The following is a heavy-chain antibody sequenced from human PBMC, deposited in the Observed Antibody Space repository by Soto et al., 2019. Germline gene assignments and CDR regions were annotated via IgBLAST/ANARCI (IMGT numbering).Heavy chain of an antibody. J-gene: IGHJ6*02. CDR2: IIPIFGTA. CDR1: GGTFSSYA. V-gene: IGHV1-69*13. D-gene: IGHD3-22*01. Sequence: SVKVSCKASGGTFSSYAISWVRQAPGQGLEWMGGIIPIFGTANYAQKFQGRVTITADESTSTAYMELSSLRSEDTAVYYCASGYYYDSSGYGDLYYYYGMDVWGQGTTVTVSS. CDR3: ASGYYYDSSGYGDLYYYYGMDV.